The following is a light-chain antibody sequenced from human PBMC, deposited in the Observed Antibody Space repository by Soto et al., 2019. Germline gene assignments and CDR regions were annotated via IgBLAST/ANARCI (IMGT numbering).Light chain of an antibody. CDR3: QQYDNWPPGT. J-gene: IGKJ1*01. CDR2: GAS. CDR1: QSVTTY. Sequence: MTQSPSTLSASVGDRVSITCRASQSVTTYLAWYQVKPGRSPRLLIYGASTRATGIPARFSGSGSGTEFTLTISSLQSEDFAVYYCQQYDNWPPGTFGQGTKVEI. V-gene: IGKV3-15*01.